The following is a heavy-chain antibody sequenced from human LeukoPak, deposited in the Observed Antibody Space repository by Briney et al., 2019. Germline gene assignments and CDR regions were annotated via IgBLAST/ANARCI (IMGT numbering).Heavy chain of an antibody. D-gene: IGHD2-15*01. J-gene: IGHJ4*02. V-gene: IGHV1-2*02. CDR3: ASRPDQHLLYYFDY. CDR2: INPNSGGT. Sequence: EASVKVSCKASGYTFTGYYMHWVRQAPGQGLEWMGWINPNSGGTKYAQKFQGRVPMTSDASISTAYMELSSLRSDDTAVYYCASRPDQHLLYYFDYWGQGALVTVSS. CDR1: GYTFTGYY.